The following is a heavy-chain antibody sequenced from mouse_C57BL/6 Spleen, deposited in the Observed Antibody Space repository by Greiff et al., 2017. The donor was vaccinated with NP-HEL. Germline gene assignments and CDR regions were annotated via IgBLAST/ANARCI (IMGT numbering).Heavy chain of an antibody. Sequence: VQLQQSGAELAKPGASVKLSCKASGYTFTSYWMHWVKQRPGQGLEWIGYINPSSGYTKYNQKFKDKATLTADKSSSTAYMQLSSLTYEDSAVYYCARSDSNYVAWFAYWGQGTLVTVSA. J-gene: IGHJ3*01. CDR3: ARSDSNYVAWFAY. D-gene: IGHD2-5*01. CDR1: GYTFTSYW. V-gene: IGHV1-7*01. CDR2: INPSSGYT.